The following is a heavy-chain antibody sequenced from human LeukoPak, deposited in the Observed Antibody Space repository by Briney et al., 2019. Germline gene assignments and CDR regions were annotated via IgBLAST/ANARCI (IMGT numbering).Heavy chain of an antibody. CDR3: ARERDVLHGGAFDI. CDR2: IYYSGST. Sequence: SETLSLTCTVSGGSISSYYWSWIRQPPGKGLEWIGYIYYSGSTNYNPYSGNTNYNPSLKSRVTISLDTSKNQFSLNLSSMTAADTAVYYCARERDVLHGGAFDIWGQGTMVTVSS. V-gene: IGHV4-59*01. D-gene: IGHD4/OR15-4a*01. J-gene: IGHJ3*02. CDR1: GGSISSYY.